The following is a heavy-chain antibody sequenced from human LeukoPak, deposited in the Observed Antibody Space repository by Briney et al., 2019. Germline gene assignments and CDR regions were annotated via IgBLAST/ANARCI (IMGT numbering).Heavy chain of an antibody. CDR1: GFTFSSST. Sequence: PGGSLRLSCEASGFTFSSSTMTWVRQAPGKGLEWLSSISTSSYYIYYADSVKGRFTISRDNAKNSLYLQMDSLRAEDTAVYYCARDVGCSSTSCSHYHHYYGMDVWGQGTTVTVSS. V-gene: IGHV3-21*01. D-gene: IGHD2-2*01. CDR3: ARDVGCSSTSCSHYHHYYGMDV. J-gene: IGHJ6*02. CDR2: ISTSSYYI.